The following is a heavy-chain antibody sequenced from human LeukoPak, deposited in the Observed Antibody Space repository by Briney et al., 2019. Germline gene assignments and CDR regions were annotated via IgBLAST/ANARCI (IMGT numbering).Heavy chain of an antibody. J-gene: IGHJ6*03. CDR1: GGSISSYY. Sequence: RPSETLSLTCTVSGGSISSYYWSWIRQPPGKGLEWIGYIHYSGSTNYNPSLKSRVTISVDTSQNQFSLKLSSVAGAGTAVYYCARVEEGYGSGRRENYYYYYMDVWGKGTTVTISS. CDR2: IHYSGST. V-gene: IGHV4-59*01. CDR3: ARVEEGYGSGRRENYYYYYMDV. D-gene: IGHD3-10*01.